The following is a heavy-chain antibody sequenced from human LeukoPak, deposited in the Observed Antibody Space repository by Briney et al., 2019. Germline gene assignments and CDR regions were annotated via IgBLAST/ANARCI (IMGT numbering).Heavy chain of an antibody. D-gene: IGHD6-13*01. CDR2: ISGSDGST. V-gene: IGHV3-23*01. J-gene: IGHJ5*02. CDR1: GFSFSNYA. Sequence: PGGSLRLSCAASGFSFSNYAMSWVRQAPGKGLEWVSGISGSDGSTHYADSVKDRFSISRDNSKNTVYLQMNSLRAEDTAVYYCAKGSSSSWYLVWFDPWGQGTLVTVSS. CDR3: AKGSSSSWYLVWFDP.